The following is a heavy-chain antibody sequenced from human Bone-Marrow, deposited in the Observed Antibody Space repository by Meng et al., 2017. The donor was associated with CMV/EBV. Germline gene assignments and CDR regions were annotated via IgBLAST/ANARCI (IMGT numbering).Heavy chain of an antibody. CDR3: ARDPDHSHGGSGRCLDY. CDR1: GFTFSSYD. CDR2: IGTAGDT. Sequence: GESLKISCAASGFTFSSYDMHWVRQATGKGLEWVSAIGTAGDTYYPGSVKGRFTISRENAKNSLYLQLNSLRAEDTAIYYCARDPDHSHGGSGRCLDYWGQRTLVTVSS. V-gene: IGHV3-13*01. D-gene: IGHD3-10*01. J-gene: IGHJ4*02.